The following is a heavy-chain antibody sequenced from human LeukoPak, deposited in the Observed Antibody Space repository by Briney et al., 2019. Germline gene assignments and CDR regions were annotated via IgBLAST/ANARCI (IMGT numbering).Heavy chain of an antibody. CDR2: IKHDGSES. J-gene: IGHJ5*02. CDR1: GFTFSRYW. V-gene: IGHV3-7*01. D-gene: IGHD5-24*01. Sequence: GGSLRLSCAASGFTFSRYWMTWVRQSSGKGLELVANIKHDGSESYYLDSVKGRFTTSRDDDKNSLYLQMNSLRVEDTAVYYCVRDMATGRFDPWGQGTLVTVSS. CDR3: VRDMATGRFDP.